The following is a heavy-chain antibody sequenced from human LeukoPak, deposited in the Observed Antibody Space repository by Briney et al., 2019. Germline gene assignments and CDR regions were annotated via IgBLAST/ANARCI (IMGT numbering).Heavy chain of an antibody. CDR1: GGTFSSYA. CDR2: IIPILGIA. V-gene: IGHV1-69*04. CDR3: ARPIRLYYSDSSGYPDDAFDI. J-gene: IGHJ3*02. Sequence: ASVKVSCKASGGTFSSYAISWVRQAPGQGLEWMGRIIPILGIANYAQKFQGRVTITADKSTSTAYMELSSLRSEDTAVYYCARPIRLYYSDSSGYPDDAFDIWGQRTMVTVSS. D-gene: IGHD3-22*01.